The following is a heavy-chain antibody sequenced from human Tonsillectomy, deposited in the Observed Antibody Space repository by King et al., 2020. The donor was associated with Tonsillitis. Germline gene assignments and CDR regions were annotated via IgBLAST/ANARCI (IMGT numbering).Heavy chain of an antibody. CDR3: ARGPRSLPRAYYYYGMDV. CDR1: GDSFSDYY. V-gene: IGHV4-34*01. CDR2: INHSGST. J-gene: IGHJ6*02. Sequence: VQLQQWGAGLLKPSETLSLTCAVYGDSFSDYYWSWIRQPPGKGLEWIGEINHSGSTKYNPSLKSRVTVSVDTSKNQFSLHLSSVTAADTAVYYCARGPRSLPRAYYYYGMDVWGQGPTVTVSS.